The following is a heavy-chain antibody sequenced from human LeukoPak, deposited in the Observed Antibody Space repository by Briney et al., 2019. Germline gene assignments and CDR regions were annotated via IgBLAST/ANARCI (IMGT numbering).Heavy chain of an antibody. CDR2: INPNSGGT. CDR3: ARGARRFGESYPYY. J-gene: IGHJ4*02. D-gene: IGHD3-10*01. Sequence: ASVKVSCKASGYTFTGYYMHWVRQAPGQGLEWMRWINPNSGGTNYAQKFQGWVTMTRDTSISTAYMELSRLRSDDTAVYYCARGARRFGESYPYYWGQGTLVTVSS. CDR1: GYTFTGYY. V-gene: IGHV1-2*04.